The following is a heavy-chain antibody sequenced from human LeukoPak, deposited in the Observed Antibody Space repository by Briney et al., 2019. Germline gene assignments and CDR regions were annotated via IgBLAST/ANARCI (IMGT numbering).Heavy chain of an antibody. Sequence: GRSLRLSCTASGFTFGDYVMSWVRHAPRKGLESVGFIRQTVYGGSTEYVASVKGRFTISRDDSKSAVYLQLNSLRTEDTAVYYCTRFNGFYDYWGQGTLVTVSS. CDR3: TRFNGFYDY. CDR2: IRQTVYGGST. D-gene: IGHD2-8*01. J-gene: IGHJ4*02. CDR1: GFTFGDYV. V-gene: IGHV3-49*04.